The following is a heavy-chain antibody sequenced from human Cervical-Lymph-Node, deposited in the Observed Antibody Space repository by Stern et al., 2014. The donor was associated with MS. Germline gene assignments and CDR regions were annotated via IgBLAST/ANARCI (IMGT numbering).Heavy chain of an antibody. CDR2: INPDGTSA. Sequence: EVQLVESGGGLVQPGESLRVSCEASAFIFSNYWMHWVRQVPGKGLVWVSRINPDGTSALYADSVKGRFITTRDNARNTLYLQMNSLRAEDTAFYYCARGRTSGAYHWGQGTLVTVSS. CDR1: AFIFSNYW. CDR3: ARGRTSGAYH. V-gene: IGHV3-74*02. J-gene: IGHJ4*02. D-gene: IGHD6-19*01.